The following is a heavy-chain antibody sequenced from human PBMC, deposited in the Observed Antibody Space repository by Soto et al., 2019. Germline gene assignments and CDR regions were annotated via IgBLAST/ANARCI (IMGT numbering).Heavy chain of an antibody. CDR2: ISRSSSSM. Sequence: LRLSCAAAGCTFISYSRNRVLKAQGKGLEWVSYISRSSSSMYYADSARGRFTISRGNAYNSLYLQMNSLRDEDTAVYYCARADYDTSGYYFDYWGQGALVTVSS. CDR1: GCTFISYS. D-gene: IGHD3-22*01. J-gene: IGHJ4*02. V-gene: IGHV3-48*02. CDR3: ARADYDTSGYYFDY.